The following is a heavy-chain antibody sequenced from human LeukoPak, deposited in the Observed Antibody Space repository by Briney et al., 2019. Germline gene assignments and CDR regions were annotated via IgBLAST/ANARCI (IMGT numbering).Heavy chain of an antibody. CDR2: INHSGST. CDR1: GGSFSGYY. CDR3: AREWIAVAGKRTPIKTYYFDY. J-gene: IGHJ4*02. Sequence: SETLSLTCAVYGGSFSGYYWSWIRQPPGKGLEWIGEINHSGSTNYNPSLKSRVTISVDTSKNQFSLKLSSVTAADTAVYYCAREWIAVAGKRTPIKTYYFDYWGQGTLVTASS. V-gene: IGHV4-34*01. D-gene: IGHD6-19*01.